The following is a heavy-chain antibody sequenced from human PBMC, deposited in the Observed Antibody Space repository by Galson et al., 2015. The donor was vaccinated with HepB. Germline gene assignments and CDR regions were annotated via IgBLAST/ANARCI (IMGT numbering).Heavy chain of an antibody. D-gene: IGHD2-2*01. CDR1: GYTFTGYY. CDR2: INPNSGGT. CDR3: ARAGLVVPADKGGYYYYMDV. Sequence: SVKVSCKASGYTFTGYYMHWVRQAPGQGLEWMGRINPNSGGTNYAQKFQGRVTMTRDTSISTAYMELSRLRSDDTAVYYCARAGLVVPADKGGYYYYMDVWGKGTTVTVSS. J-gene: IGHJ6*03. V-gene: IGHV1-2*06.